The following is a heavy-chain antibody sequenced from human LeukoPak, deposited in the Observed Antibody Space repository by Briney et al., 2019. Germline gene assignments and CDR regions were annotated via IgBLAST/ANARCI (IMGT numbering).Heavy chain of an antibody. D-gene: IGHD1-26*01. J-gene: IGHJ6*03. CDR1: GFTFSDYY. CDR2: LTGSSGTA. Sequence: GGSLRLSCAASGFTFSDYYMSWIRQAPGKGLEWVSGLTGSSGTAYYVGSVKGRFTVSRDDSKNTVYLQMSSLRVDDTAIYYCAKSGASPLYHMDVWGKGATVTVSS. CDR3: AKSGASPLYHMDV. V-gene: IGHV3-23*01.